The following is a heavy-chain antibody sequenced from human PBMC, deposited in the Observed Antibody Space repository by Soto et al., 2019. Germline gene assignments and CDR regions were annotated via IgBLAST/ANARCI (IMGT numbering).Heavy chain of an antibody. J-gene: IGHJ6*02. D-gene: IGHD1-1*01. V-gene: IGHV3-11*04. CDR3: ARQSNNWNFWGMDV. Sequence: PGGSLRLSCAASGFTFSDYYMSWIRQAPGKGLEWVSYISSSGTTMYYADSVKGRFTISRDNAKKSLFLQMHSLRAEDTTVYYCARQSNNWNFWGMDVWGQGTTVTVSS. CDR2: ISSSGTTM. CDR1: GFTFSDYY.